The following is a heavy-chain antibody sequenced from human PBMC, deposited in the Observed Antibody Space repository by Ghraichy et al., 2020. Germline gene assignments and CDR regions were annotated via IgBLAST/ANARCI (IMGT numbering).Heavy chain of an antibody. CDR2: ISGYNGNT. CDR3: ARDQWSETEIVHYDY. J-gene: IGHJ4*02. Sequence: ASLKVSCKASGYTLANYGLSWVRQAPGQGLEWMGWISGYNGNTNYAQKFRGRVTLTRDTSTNTAYLELTSLRSDDTAIYYCARDQWSETEIVHYDYWGQGTLVTVSS. V-gene: IGHV1-18*04. CDR1: GYTLANYG. D-gene: IGHD2-15*01.